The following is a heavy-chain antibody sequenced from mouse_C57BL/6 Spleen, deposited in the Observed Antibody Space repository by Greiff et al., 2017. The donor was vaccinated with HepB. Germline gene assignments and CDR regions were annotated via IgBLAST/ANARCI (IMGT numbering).Heavy chain of an antibody. V-gene: IGHV3-1*01. Sequence: EVKVVESGPGMVKPSQSLSLTCTVTGYSITSGYDWHWIRHFPGNKLEWMGYISYSGSTNYNPSLKSRISITHDTSKNHFFLKLNSVTTEDTATYYCAREDSNSAFAYWGQGTLVTVSA. CDR1: GYSITSGYD. J-gene: IGHJ3*01. D-gene: IGHD2-5*01. CDR2: ISYSGST. CDR3: AREDSNSAFAY.